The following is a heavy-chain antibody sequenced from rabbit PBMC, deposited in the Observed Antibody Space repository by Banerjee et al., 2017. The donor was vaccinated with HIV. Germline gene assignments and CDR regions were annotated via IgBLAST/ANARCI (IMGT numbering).Heavy chain of an antibody. Sequence: QSLEESGGDLVKPGASLTLTCKASGFSYSGGYDMCWVRQAPGKGLEWIACIYTGHGGTYYASWARGRFTISKTSSTTVTLQMTSLTDADTATYFCARAYIGWDGYGHGTFNLWGQGTLVTVS. V-gene: IGHV1S40*01. CDR1: GFSYSGGYD. J-gene: IGHJ4*01. D-gene: IGHD6-1*01. CDR2: IYTGHGGT. CDR3: ARAYIGWDGYGHGTFNL.